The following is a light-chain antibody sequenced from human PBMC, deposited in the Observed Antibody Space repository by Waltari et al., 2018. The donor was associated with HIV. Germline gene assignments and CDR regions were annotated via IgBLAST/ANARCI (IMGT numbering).Light chain of an antibody. J-gene: IGKJ4*01. V-gene: IGKV4-1*01. Sequence: DIVMTQSPDSLAVSLGERATFHCRSSRTVLSTSDNRNYLAWYQQKTGQSPNVLIYWASTRQSGVPDRFSASGSGTNFSLTISSLQAADVAVYYCQQYYTVRPTFGGGTKVEIK. CDR1: RTVLSTSDNRNY. CDR3: QQYYTVRPT. CDR2: WAS.